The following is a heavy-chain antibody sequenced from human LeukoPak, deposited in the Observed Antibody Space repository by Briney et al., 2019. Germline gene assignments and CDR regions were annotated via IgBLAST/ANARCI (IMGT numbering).Heavy chain of an antibody. V-gene: IGHV3-30-3*01. D-gene: IGHD7-27*01. CDR2: ISYDGSNK. J-gene: IGHJ3*02. Sequence: PGGSLRLSCAASGFTFSSYAMHWVRQAPGKGLEWVAVISYDGSNKYYADSVKGRFTISRDNAKNSLYLQMNSLRAEDTAVYYCASHWGLIWGQGTMVTVSS. CDR3: ASHWGLI. CDR1: GFTFSSYA.